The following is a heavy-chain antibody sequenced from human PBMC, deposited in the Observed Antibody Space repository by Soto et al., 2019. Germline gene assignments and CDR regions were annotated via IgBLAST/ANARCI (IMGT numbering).Heavy chain of an antibody. Sequence: GASVKVSCKASGYTFTSYDINWVRQATGQGLEWMGWMNPNSGNTGYAQKFQGRVTMTRNTSISTAYMELSSLRSEDTAVYYCARGTGGGNSQKYYFDYWGQGTLVTVSS. D-gene: IGHD2-21*02. V-gene: IGHV1-8*01. CDR2: MNPNSGNT. J-gene: IGHJ4*02. CDR1: GYTFTSYD. CDR3: ARGTGGGNSQKYYFDY.